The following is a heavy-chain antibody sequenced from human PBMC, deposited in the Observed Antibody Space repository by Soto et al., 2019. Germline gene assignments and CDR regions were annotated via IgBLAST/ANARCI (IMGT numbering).Heavy chain of an antibody. Sequence: SETLSLTFTVSGGSISSYYWNWIRQPPGKGLEWIGYIYYGGSTTYNPSLKSRVTISVDTSKNQFSLKLDSVTAADTAVYYCAGGPYYYYGMDVWGQGTSVTVSS. V-gene: IGHV4-59*01. CDR3: AGGPYYYYGMDV. D-gene: IGHD6-25*01. CDR2: IYYGGST. CDR1: GGSISSYY. J-gene: IGHJ6*02.